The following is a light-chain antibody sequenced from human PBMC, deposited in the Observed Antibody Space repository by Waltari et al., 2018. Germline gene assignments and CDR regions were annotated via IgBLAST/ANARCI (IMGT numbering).Light chain of an antibody. J-gene: IGLJ1*01. CDR1: SSNIGAGYD. CDR2: GNN. CDR3: QSYDSSLSGSEV. Sequence: QSVLAQPPSVSGAPGQRVTISCTGSSSNIGAGYDVHWYQQLPDTAPKLPIFGNNNRPSGVPDRFSGSKSGTSASLAITGLQAEDEADYYCQSYDSSLSGSEVFGTGTKVTVL. V-gene: IGLV1-40*01.